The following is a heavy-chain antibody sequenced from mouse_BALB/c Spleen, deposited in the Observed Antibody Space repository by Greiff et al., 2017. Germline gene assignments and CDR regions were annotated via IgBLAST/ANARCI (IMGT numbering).Heavy chain of an antibody. CDR3: ARGGITTVLVDY. CDR1: GYSFTGYY. CDR2: INPYNGAT. Sequence: EVQLQQSGPELVKPGASVKISCKASGYSFTGYYMHWVKQSHVKSLEWIGRINPYNGATSYNQNFKDKASLTVDKSSSTAYMELHSLTSEDSAVYYCARGGITTVLVDYWGQGTLVTVSA. D-gene: IGHD1-1*01. V-gene: IGHV1-31*01. J-gene: IGHJ3*01.